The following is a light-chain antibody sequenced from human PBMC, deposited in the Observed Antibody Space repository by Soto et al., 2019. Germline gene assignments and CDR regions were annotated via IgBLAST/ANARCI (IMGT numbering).Light chain of an antibody. Sequence: SYELTQPPSVSVAPGKTARITCGGNNIGSKSVHWYQQKPGQAPVLVIYYDSDRPSGIPERFSGSNSGNTATLTISRVEAGDEADYYCQVWDSSSDNPNAVFGGGTQLTVL. CDR1: NIGSKS. V-gene: IGLV3-21*04. CDR3: QVWDSSSDNPNAV. J-gene: IGLJ7*01. CDR2: YDS.